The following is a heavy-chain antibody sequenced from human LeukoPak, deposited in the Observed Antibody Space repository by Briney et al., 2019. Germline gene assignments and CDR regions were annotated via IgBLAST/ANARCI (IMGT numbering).Heavy chain of an antibody. J-gene: IGHJ6*03. CDR3: ARGSWSGDPYYYYMDV. CDR2: IIPIFGTA. D-gene: IGHD3-3*01. Sequence: SVKVSCKASGGTFSSYAISWVRQAPGQGLEWMGGIIPIFGTANYAQKFQGRVTITADESTSTAYMELSSLRSEDTAVYYCARGSWSGDPYYYYMDVWGKGTTVTVSS. V-gene: IGHV1-69*13. CDR1: GGTFSSYA.